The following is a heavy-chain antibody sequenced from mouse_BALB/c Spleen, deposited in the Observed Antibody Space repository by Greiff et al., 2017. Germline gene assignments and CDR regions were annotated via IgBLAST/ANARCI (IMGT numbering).Heavy chain of an antibody. V-gene: IGHV1-82*01. CDR3: ARDYSGLFDY. J-gene: IGHJ2*01. D-gene: IGHD3-1*01. CDR1: GYAFSSSW. Sequence: QVHVKQSGPELVKPGASVKISCTASGYAFSSSWMNWVKQRPGQGLEWIGRIYPGDGDTNYNGKFKGKATLTADKSSSTAYMQLSSLTSVDSAVYFCARDYSGLFDYWGQGTTLTVSS. CDR2: IYPGDGDT.